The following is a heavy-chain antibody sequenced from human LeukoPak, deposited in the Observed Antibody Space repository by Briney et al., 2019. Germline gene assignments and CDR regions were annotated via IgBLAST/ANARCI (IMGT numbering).Heavy chain of an antibody. CDR3: AKSGLNRFDY. J-gene: IGHJ4*02. CDR2: ISGSGGST. Sequence: GGSLRLSCAASGFTFSSYGMSWVRQAPGKGLEWVSTISGSGGSTNHADSVKGRFTISRDDSKNTLYLQMNSLRAEDTAVYYRAKSGLNRFDYWGQGTLVTVSS. CDR1: GFTFSSYG. D-gene: IGHD2-15*01. V-gene: IGHV3-23*01.